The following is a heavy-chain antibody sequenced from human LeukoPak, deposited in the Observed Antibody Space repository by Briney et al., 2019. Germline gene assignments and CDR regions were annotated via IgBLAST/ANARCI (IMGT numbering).Heavy chain of an antibody. V-gene: IGHV3-23*01. J-gene: IGHJ1*01. D-gene: IGHD5-24*01. CDR3: VQETRRDGYKLAPVAEH. CDR2: ISETSRKT. CDR1: GFTFNIYA. Sequence: GGSLRLSCAASGFTFNIYAMSWVRQAPEKGLEWVSAISETSRKTYYADPVKGRFTISRDNSKNTLYLQMNDLRDEDTAVYYCVQETRRDGYKLAPVAEHWGQGTLVTVSS.